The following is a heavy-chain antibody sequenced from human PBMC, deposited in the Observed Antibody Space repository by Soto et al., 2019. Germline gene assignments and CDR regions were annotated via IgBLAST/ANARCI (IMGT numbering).Heavy chain of an antibody. Sequence: PGRCLRLSCTASGFSFTNYGMDWVRPAQREWLQWVSTINTDVRNTNYADSVNGRFTISRDNSRNTLFLQMNSLRTDDPAVYYCGRDAGIGDDVIDYWGQGTKVTVSS. CDR3: GRDAGIGDDVIDY. CDR2: INTDVRNT. J-gene: IGHJ4*02. CDR1: GFSFTNYG. V-gene: IGHV3-23*01. D-gene: IGHD1-20*01.